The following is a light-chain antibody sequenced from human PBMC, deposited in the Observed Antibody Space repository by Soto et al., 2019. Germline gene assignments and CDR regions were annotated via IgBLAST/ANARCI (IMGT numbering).Light chain of an antibody. CDR2: EVT. V-gene: IGLV2-23*02. Sequence: QSALTQPASVSASPGQSITVTCTGGNSDIGTTNFVSWYQQYPGKGPKLIIYEVTKRPSGVSTRFAGSRSGTTASLTISGLQAEDEAHYYCSSSLRSVNLVFXGGTKVTVL. CDR3: SSSLRSVNLV. CDR1: NSDIGTTNF. J-gene: IGLJ2*01.